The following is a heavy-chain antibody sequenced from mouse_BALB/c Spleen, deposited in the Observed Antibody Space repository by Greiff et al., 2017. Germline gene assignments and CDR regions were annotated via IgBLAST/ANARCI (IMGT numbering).Heavy chain of an antibody. CDR1: GYTFTSYW. J-gene: IGHJ2*01. V-gene: IGHV1S22*01. CDR2: IYPGSGST. Sequence: LQQPGSELVRPGASVKLSCKASGYTFTSYWMHWVKQRPGQGLEWIGNIYPGSGSTNYDEKFKSKATLTVDTSSSTAYMQLSSLTSEDSAVYYCTRADYLEYWGQGTTLTVSS. CDR3: TRADYLEY.